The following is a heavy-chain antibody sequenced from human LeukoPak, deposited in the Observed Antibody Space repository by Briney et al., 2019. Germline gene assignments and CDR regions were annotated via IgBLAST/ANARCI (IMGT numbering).Heavy chain of an antibody. J-gene: IGHJ6*03. CDR2: ILDSGYST. Sequence: LGGSLRLSCAASGFTFSSYAMSWVRQAPGKGLEWVSGILDSGYSTYYANSVKGRFTISRDNSNNTLYLQMNSLRAEDTAVYYCAKLGGHPLHNYYVGVWGKGTTVAVSS. V-gene: IGHV3-23*01. D-gene: IGHD3-16*01. CDR1: GFTFSSYA. CDR3: AKLGGHPLHNYYVGV.